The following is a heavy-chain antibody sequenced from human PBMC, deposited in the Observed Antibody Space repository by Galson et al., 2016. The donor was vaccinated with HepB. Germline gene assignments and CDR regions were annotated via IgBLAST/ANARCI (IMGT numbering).Heavy chain of an antibody. CDR1: EYTFTRYY. CDR2: INPNGAGT. V-gene: IGHV1-46*01. Sequence: SVKVSCKASEYTFTRYYIHWVRQAPGQGLEWMGIINPNGAGTRYAQKFQGRVTMTRDTSTSTVYMELSSLRSEDTAVYYCARGCSGGIECGLDPWGQGTLVTVSS. CDR3: ARGCSGGIECGLDP. D-gene: IGHD2-15*01. J-gene: IGHJ3*01.